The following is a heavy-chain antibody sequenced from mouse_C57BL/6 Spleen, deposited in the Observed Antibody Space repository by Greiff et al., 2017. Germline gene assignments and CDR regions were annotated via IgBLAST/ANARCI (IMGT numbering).Heavy chain of an antibody. J-gene: IGHJ2*01. Sequence: QVQLQQSGAELVRPGTSVKVSCKASGYAFTNYLIEWVKQRPGQGLEWIGVINPGSGGTNYNEKFKGKATLTADKSSSTAYMQLSSLTSEDSAVYFWARGRLDFDYWGQGTTLTVSS. CDR2: INPGSGGT. CDR3: ARGRLDFDY. CDR1: GYAFTNYL. V-gene: IGHV1-54*01. D-gene: IGHD3-2*02.